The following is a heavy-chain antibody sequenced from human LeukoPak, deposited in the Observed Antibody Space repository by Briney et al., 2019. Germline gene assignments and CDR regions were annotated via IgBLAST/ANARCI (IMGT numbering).Heavy chain of an antibody. CDR2: ISGSGGST. CDR3: AKSRGSYTSYYFDY. V-gene: IGHV3-23*01. D-gene: IGHD1-26*01. Sequence: GGSLRLSCAASGFTFSSYSMSWVRQAPGKGLEWVSAISGSGGSTYYADSVKGRFTISRDNSKNTLYLQMNSLRAEDTAVYYCAKSRGSYTSYYFDYWGQGTLVTVSS. CDR1: GFTFSSYS. J-gene: IGHJ4*02.